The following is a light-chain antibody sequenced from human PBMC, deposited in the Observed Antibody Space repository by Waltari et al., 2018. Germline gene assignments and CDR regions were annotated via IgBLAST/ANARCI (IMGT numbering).Light chain of an antibody. J-gene: IGKJ4*01. CDR3: QQRTNWPLT. V-gene: IGKV3-11*01. CDR2: DAS. CDR1: QSVSSY. Sequence: EIVLTQSPATLSLSPGERATPSCRASQSVSSYLAWFQQKPGQAPRLLIYDASNRATGSPARFSGSGSGTDFTLTISSLEPEDFAVYYCQQRTNWPLTFGGGTKVEIK.